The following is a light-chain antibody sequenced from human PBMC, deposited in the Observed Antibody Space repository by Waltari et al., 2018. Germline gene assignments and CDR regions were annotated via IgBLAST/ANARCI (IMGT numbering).Light chain of an antibody. Sequence: TVMTQSPVTLSVSPGERATLPCGASQSVSRNLAWYQQKPGQAPRLLIYGASTRATGIPARFSGSGSGTEFTLTISSLQSEDFAVYYCHQYNNWPLTFGQGTKLEIK. CDR2: GAS. CDR3: HQYNNWPLT. V-gene: IGKV3-15*01. J-gene: IGKJ2*01. CDR1: QSVSRN.